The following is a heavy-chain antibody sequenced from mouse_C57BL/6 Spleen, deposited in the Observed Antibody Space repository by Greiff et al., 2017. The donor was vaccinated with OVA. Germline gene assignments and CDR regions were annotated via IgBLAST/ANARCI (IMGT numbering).Heavy chain of an antibody. J-gene: IGHJ4*01. D-gene: IGHD2-4*01. Sequence: EVMLVESGGGLVKPGGSLKLSCAASGFTFSSYAMSWVRQTPEKRLEWVATISDGGSYTYYPDNVKGRFTISRDNAKNNLYLQMSHLKSEDTAMYYCARKGLQGMDYWGQGTSVTVSS. CDR1: GFTFSSYA. CDR3: ARKGLQGMDY. V-gene: IGHV5-4*03. CDR2: ISDGGSYT.